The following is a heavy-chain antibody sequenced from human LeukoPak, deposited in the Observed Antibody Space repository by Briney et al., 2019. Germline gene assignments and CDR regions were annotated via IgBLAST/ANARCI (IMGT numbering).Heavy chain of an antibody. J-gene: IGHJ6*03. CDR1: GGSISSYY. CDR3: ARVWFGERYHYYYYYMDV. V-gene: IGHV4-59*08. CDR2: IYYSGST. D-gene: IGHD3-10*01. Sequence: SETLSLTCTVSGGSISSYYWSWIRQPPGKGLEWIGYIYYSGSTNYNPSLKSRVTISVDTSKNQFSLKLSSVTAADTAVYYCARVWFGERYHYYYYYMDVWGKGTTVTVSS.